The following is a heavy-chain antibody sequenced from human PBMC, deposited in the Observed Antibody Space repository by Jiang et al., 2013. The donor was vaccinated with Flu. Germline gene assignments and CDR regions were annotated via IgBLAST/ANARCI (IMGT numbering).Heavy chain of an antibody. D-gene: IGHD3-3*01. CDR1: GYTFTSYG. J-gene: IGHJ4*02. CDR2: ISAYNGNT. V-gene: IGHV1-18*01. Sequence: GAEVKKPGASVKVSCKASGYTFTSYGISWVRQAPGQGLEWMGWISAYNGNTNYAQKLQGRVTMTTDTSTSTAYMELRSLRSDDTAVYYCARSLDVLEWLLGASYFDYWGQGTLVTVSS. CDR3: ARSLDVLEWLLGASYFDY.